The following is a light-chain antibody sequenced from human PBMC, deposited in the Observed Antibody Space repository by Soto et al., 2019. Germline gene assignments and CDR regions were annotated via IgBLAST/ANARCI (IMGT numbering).Light chain of an antibody. CDR1: QGVATT. CDR2: NAY. Sequence: EIVMTQSPASLSVSPGESVTLSCRASQGVATTLAWYRQQPGQAPRLLIYNAYIRASGVPARFSGSGSGTEFTLTISSLQSEDFAVYYCQQYGSSPWTFGQGTKVEIK. J-gene: IGKJ1*01. CDR3: QQYGSSPWT. V-gene: IGKV3-15*01.